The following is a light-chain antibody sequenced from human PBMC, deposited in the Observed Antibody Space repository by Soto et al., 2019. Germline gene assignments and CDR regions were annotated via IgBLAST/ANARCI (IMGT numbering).Light chain of an antibody. CDR3: QQYYYWPPWT. J-gene: IGKJ1*01. V-gene: IGKV3-15*01. Sequence: EIVMTQSPATLSVSPGERATLSCRASQSVNNNLAWYQQKPGQAHRLLIYGASTRATGIPARFSGSGSGTEFTLTISSLQTEDFAVYYCQQYYYWPPWTFGQGTKVDIK. CDR2: GAS. CDR1: QSVNNN.